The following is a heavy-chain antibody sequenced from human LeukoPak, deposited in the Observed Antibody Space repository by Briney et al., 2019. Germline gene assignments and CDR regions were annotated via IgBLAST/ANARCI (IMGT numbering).Heavy chain of an antibody. Sequence: ASVKVPCKASGYTFTSYDINWVRQATGQGLEWMGWMNPNSGNTGYAQKFQGRVTITRNTSISTAYMELSSLRSEDTAVYYCARGTYSSSSTFDYWGQGTLVTVSS. CDR2: MNPNSGNT. V-gene: IGHV1-8*03. D-gene: IGHD6-6*01. J-gene: IGHJ4*02. CDR1: GYTFTSYD. CDR3: ARGTYSSSSTFDY.